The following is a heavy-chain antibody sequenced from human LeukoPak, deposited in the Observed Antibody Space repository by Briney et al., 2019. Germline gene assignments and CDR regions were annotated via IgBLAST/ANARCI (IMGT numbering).Heavy chain of an antibody. V-gene: IGHV3-48*01. CDR3: AKFPPVAAPVYFDY. CDR2: ISSSSSTI. D-gene: IGHD6-13*01. CDR1: GFTFSTYS. J-gene: IGHJ4*02. Sequence: GGSLSLTCAASGFTFSTYSMNWVRQAPGKGLEWVSYISSSSSTIYYADSVKGRFTISRDNAQNSLYLQMNSLRAEDTAVYYCAKFPPVAAPVYFDYWGEETGVTVSS.